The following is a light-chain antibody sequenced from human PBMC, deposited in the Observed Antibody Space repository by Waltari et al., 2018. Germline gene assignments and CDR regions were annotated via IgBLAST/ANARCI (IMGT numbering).Light chain of an antibody. Sequence: QSALTQPASVSGSPGQSITISCTGTGSDGGGYESVSWYQHHPGEAPKLLIFDVSNRPSGVSTRFSGSKSANTASLTISGLQGGDEAFYYCSSYTSTTSVVFGGGTKLTVL. CDR2: DVS. V-gene: IGLV2-14*03. J-gene: IGLJ2*01. CDR3: SSYTSTTSVV. CDR1: GSDGGGYES.